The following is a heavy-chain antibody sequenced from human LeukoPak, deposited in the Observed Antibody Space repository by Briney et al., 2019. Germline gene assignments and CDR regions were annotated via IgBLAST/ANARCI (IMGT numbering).Heavy chain of an antibody. CDR1: GGSLSSYY. CDR3: ARDRPRRDGYNRDYYYLYMDV. V-gene: IGHV4-4*07. J-gene: IGHJ6*03. CDR2: IYTSGSN. Sequence: SETLSLTCTVSGGSLSSYYWSWIRPPAGKGLGWVGRIYTSGSNNYNPSLKSRVTKSVDTSKYQFSLKLRSVNAADTAVYYCARDRPRRDGYNRDYYYLYMDVWGKGRKVSVSS. D-gene: IGHD5-24*01.